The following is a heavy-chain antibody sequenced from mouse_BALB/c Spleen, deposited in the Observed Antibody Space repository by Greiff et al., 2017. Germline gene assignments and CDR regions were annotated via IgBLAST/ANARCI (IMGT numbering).Heavy chain of an antibody. J-gene: IGHJ4*01. V-gene: IGHV14-3*02. CDR1: GFNIKDTY. CDR2: IDPANGNT. D-gene: IGHD1-1*01. CDR3: ARSSSYDAMDY. Sequence: VQLKQSGAELVKPGASVKLSCTASGFNIKDTYMHWVKQRPEQGLEWIGRIDPANGNTKYDPKFQGKATITADTSSNTAYLQLSSLTSEDTAVYYCARSSSYDAMDYWGQGTSVTVSS.